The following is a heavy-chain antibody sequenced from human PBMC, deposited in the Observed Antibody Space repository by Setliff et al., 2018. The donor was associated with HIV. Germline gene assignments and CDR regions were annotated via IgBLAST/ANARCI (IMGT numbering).Heavy chain of an antibody. D-gene: IGHD3-16*01. CDR1: GYSFTSYW. CDR3: VRIARGIHYPYMDV. Sequence: PGESLKISCKGSGYSFTSYWIGWVRQMPGKGLEWMGIIYPGDSATRYSPSFQGQVTISADRSSSPAYLQWSSLKASDTAMYYCVRIARGIHYPYMDVWGTGTTVTVSS. V-gene: IGHV5-51*01. J-gene: IGHJ6*03. CDR2: IYPGDSAT.